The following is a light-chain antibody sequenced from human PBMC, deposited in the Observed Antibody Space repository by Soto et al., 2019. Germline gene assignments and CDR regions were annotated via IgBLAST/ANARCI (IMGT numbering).Light chain of an antibody. V-gene: IGKV4-1*01. Sequence: DIVMTQSPDSLAVSLGERATINCKSSQSVFYSSNTKNYLAWYQQKPGQPPKLLIYWASTRESGVPDRCSGSGSGTDFTLTISSLQAEDVAVYYCQQYYRPWTFGQGTKVEIK. CDR3: QQYYRPWT. CDR2: WAS. J-gene: IGKJ1*01. CDR1: QSVFYSSNTKNY.